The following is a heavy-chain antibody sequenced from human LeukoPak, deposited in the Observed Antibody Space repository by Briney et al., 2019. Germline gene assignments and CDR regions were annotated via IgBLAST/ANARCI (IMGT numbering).Heavy chain of an antibody. Sequence: PGGSLRLSCAASGFTFSSYVMSWVRQAPGKGLEWVSGISGSGGSTNHADSVKGRFTISRDNSKNTLYLQMNSLRAEDTAEYYCAKVYSSGWYCVDYWGQGTLVTVSS. J-gene: IGHJ4*02. V-gene: IGHV3-23*01. CDR3: AKVYSSGWYCVDY. CDR2: ISGSGGST. D-gene: IGHD6-19*01. CDR1: GFTFSSYV.